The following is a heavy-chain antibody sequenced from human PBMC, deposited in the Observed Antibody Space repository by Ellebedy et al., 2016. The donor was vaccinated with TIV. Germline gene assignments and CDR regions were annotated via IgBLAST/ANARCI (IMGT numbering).Heavy chain of an antibody. D-gene: IGHD4-17*01. J-gene: IGHJ6*02. CDR3: ARDLSTTMTTSRYYYYYAMDV. CDR1: GFTFTNFT. CDR2: ISNRNSYI. V-gene: IGHV3-21*01. Sequence: PGGSLRLSCAASGFTFTNFTMTWVRQAPGKGLEWLSSISNRNSYIYYADSIKGRFTISRDNAKNSLYLQLNSLRAEDTALYYCARDLSTTMTTSRYYYYYAMDVWGQGTTVTVSS.